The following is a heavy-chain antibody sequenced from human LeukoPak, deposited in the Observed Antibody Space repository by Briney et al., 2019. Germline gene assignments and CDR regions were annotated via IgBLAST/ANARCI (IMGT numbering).Heavy chain of an antibody. Sequence: GGSLRLSCAASGFTFSSYWISWVRQAPGKGLEWVANIKQDGSEKYYVDSVKGRFTISRDNAKNSLYLQMNSLRAEDTAVYYCARDLQRPNYYDSSGYAYWGQGTLVTVSS. D-gene: IGHD3-22*01. CDR1: GFTFSSYW. CDR2: IKQDGSEK. V-gene: IGHV3-7*01. J-gene: IGHJ4*02. CDR3: ARDLQRPNYYDSSGYAY.